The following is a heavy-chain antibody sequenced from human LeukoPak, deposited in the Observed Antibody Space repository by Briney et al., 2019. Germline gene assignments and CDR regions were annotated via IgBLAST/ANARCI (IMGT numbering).Heavy chain of an antibody. CDR3: ARAYRYYDILTGYSKQPYYFDY. CDR2: IYYSGST. D-gene: IGHD3-9*01. Sequence: SQTLSLTCTVSGGSISSGDYYWSWIRQPPGKGLEWIGYIYYSGSTYYNPSLKSRVTISVDTSKNQFSLKLSSVTAADTAVYYCARAYRYYDILTGYSKQPYYFDYWGQGTLVTVSS. J-gene: IGHJ4*02. V-gene: IGHV4-30-4*01. CDR1: GGSISSGDYY.